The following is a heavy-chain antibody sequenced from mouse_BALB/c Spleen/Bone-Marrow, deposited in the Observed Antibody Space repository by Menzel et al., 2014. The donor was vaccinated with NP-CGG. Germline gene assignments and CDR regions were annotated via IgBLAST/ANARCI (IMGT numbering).Heavy chain of an antibody. CDR2: INPSNGGT. V-gene: IGHV1S81*02. Sequence: VQLQQSGAELVKPGASVKLSCKASGYTFSSDYMYWVKQRPGQGLEWIGEINPSNGGTNFNEKFKSKATLTVDKSSSTAYMQLSSLTSEDSAVYYCTREGTFFAYWGQGTLVTVSA. D-gene: IGHD3-3*01. CDR3: TREGTFFAY. J-gene: IGHJ3*01. CDR1: GYTFSSDY.